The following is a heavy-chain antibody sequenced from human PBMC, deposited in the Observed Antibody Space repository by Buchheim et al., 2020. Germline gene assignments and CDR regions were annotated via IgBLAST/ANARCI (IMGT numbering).Heavy chain of an antibody. CDR1: GFTFDRYG. D-gene: IGHD2-2*02. V-gene: IGHV3-7*04. J-gene: IGHJ1*01. CDR2: ITYDGSNN. Sequence: EVQLVESGGGLVQPGGSLRLSCEASGFTFDRYGMTWVRQAPGKGLEWLANITYDGSNNYYVDSVKGRFTLSRDNAADPLFLQMKNLRAEDTAIYYCARGYTGPGDDWGQGTL. CDR3: ARGYTGPGDD.